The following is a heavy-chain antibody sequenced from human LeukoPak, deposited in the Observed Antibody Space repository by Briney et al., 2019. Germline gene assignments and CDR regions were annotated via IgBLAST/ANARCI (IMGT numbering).Heavy chain of an antibody. CDR1: GFTFSSYS. V-gene: IGHV3-48*02. Sequence: GGSLRLSCAASGFTFSSYSMNWVRQAPGKGLEWVSYISSGSGTIYYADSVKGRFTISRDNAKNSLYLQMNSLRDEDTAVYYCARVEPQYRYAEVGSYFDYWGQGTLVTVSS. D-gene: IGHD2-2*01. CDR2: ISSGSGTI. CDR3: ARVEPQYRYAEVGSYFDY. J-gene: IGHJ4*02.